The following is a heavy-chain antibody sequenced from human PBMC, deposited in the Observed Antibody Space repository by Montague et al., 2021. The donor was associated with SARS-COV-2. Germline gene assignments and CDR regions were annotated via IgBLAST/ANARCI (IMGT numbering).Heavy chain of an antibody. CDR3: ARVSGYGSGSSLNWFDS. CDR2: VYISGST. D-gene: IGHD3-10*01. J-gene: IGHJ5*01. CDR1: GDSINNVNYF. V-gene: IGHV4-61*02. Sequence: TLSLSCSVFGDSINNVNYFWSWIRQPAGKGLEWIGRVYISGSTDYNPSLKSRVTMLLDKSANELTLQVTSVTAADTAAYYCARVSGYGSGSSLNWFDSWGQGLVVTVSS.